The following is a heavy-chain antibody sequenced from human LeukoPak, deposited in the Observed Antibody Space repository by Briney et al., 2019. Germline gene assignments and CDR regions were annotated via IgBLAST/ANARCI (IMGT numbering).Heavy chain of an antibody. CDR2: ISGSGGST. CDR3: ARVVTGTTFRVDY. Sequence: GGSLRLSCAASGFTFSSYAMSWVRQAPGKGLEWVSAISGSGGSTYYADSVKGRFTISRDNSKNTLFLQMNSLRAEDTAVYYCARVVTGTTFRVDYWGQGTLVTVSS. V-gene: IGHV3-23*01. D-gene: IGHD1-20*01. J-gene: IGHJ4*02. CDR1: GFTFSSYA.